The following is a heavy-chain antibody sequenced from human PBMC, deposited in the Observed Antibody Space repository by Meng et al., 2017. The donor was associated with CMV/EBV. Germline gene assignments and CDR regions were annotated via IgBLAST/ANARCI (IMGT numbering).Heavy chain of an antibody. CDR3: VTWLWFGELSGYYFDY. CDR2: IYYSGST. D-gene: IGHD3-10*01. V-gene: IGHV4-39*07. J-gene: IGHJ4*02. CDR1: GGSISSSSYY. Sequence: QLQLRGSGPGLVKPSETLSLTCTVSGGSISSSSYYWGWIRQPPGKGLEWIGSIYYSGSTYYNPSLKSRVTISVDTSKNQFSLKLSSVTAADTAVYYCVTWLWFGELSGYYFDYWGQGTLVTVSS.